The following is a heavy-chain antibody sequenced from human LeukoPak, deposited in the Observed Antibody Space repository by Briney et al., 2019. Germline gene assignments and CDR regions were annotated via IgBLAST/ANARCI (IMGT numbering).Heavy chain of an antibody. CDR1: GFSLRTSGVG. J-gene: IGHJ6*03. Sequence: SGPTLLQPTQTLTLTYTFSGFSLRTSGVGGGWIRQPPGKALEWLALTYWNDDKRYSPSLKSRLTITKDTSKNQVVLTMTNMDPVDTATYYCAHAISSSWYSYYYYYMDVWGKGTTVTISS. D-gene: IGHD6-13*01. V-gene: IGHV2-5*01. CDR3: AHAISSSWYSYYYYYMDV. CDR2: TYWNDDK.